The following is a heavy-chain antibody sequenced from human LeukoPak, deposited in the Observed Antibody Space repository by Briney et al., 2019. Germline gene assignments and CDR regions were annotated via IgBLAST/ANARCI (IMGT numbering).Heavy chain of an antibody. J-gene: IGHJ4*02. Sequence: GGSLRLSCAASGFTFSSYAMHWVRQAPGKGLEWVAVISYDGSNKYYADSVKGRFTISRDNSKNTLYLQMNSLRAEDTAVYYCARDKMGYYDSSGLAFDYWGQGTLVTVSS. CDR1: GFTFSSYA. D-gene: IGHD3-22*01. CDR3: ARDKMGYYDSSGLAFDY. CDR2: ISYDGSNK. V-gene: IGHV3-30-3*01.